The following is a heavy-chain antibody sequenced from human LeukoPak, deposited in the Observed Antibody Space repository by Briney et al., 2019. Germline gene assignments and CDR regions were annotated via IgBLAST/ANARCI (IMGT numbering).Heavy chain of an antibody. CDR1: GXTFRTYG. D-gene: IGHD6-19*01. CDR3: ARDSRLPGSGWYGNYFDY. CDR2: IWYDGSNK. V-gene: IGHV3-33*01. J-gene: IGHJ4*01. Sequence: GGSLRLSCAASGXTFRTYGMHWVRQAPGKGLEWVAVIWYDGSNKYYPDSVKGRFTISRDNSKNMLYLEMNSLRAEDTAMYYCARDSRLPGSGWYGNYFDYWGHGTLVTVSS.